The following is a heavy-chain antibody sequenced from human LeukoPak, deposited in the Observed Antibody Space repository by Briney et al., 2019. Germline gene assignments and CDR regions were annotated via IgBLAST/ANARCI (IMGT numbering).Heavy chain of an antibody. J-gene: IGHJ4*02. CDR3: ARRGTVTTELDY. CDR2: IKGDGSEK. D-gene: IGHD4-17*01. CDR1: GFTFSDHW. Sequence: QPGGSLRLSCAASGFTFSDHWMSWVRPAPGIGLEWVASIKGDGSEKTYVDSVKGRFTVSRDNAKNSLYLQMNSLRDEDTAVYYCARRGTVTTELDYWGQGTLVTVSS. V-gene: IGHV3-7*02.